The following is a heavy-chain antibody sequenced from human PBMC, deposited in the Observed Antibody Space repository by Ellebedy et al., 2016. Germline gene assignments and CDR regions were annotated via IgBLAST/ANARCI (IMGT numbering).Heavy chain of an antibody. J-gene: IGHJ6*02. CDR3: ARDSTRDYDFWSGYYRPSYYYYGMDV. CDR1: GFTFSSYG. CDR2: IWYDGSNK. Sequence: GGSLRLSCAASGFTFSSYGMHWVRQAPGKGLEWVAVIWYDGSNKYYADSVKGRFTISRDNSKNTLYLQMNSLRAEDTAVYYCARDSTRDYDFWSGYYRPSYYYYGMDVWGQGTTVTVSS. D-gene: IGHD3-3*01. V-gene: IGHV3-33*08.